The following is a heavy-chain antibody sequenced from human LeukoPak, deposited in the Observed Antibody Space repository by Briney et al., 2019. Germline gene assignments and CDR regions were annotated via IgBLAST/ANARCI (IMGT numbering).Heavy chain of an antibody. V-gene: IGHV4-39*01. CDR1: GGSISSSSYY. CDR3: ARHVLFWVDIVVVPAAIPVLDAFDI. D-gene: IGHD2-2*02. Sequence: SETLSLTCTVSGGSISSSSYYWGWIRQPPGKGLEWIGSIYYGGSTYYNPSLKSRVTISVDTSKNQFSLKLSSVTAADTAVYYCARHVLFWVDIVVVPAAIPVLDAFDIWGQGIMVTVSS. J-gene: IGHJ3*02. CDR2: IYYGGST.